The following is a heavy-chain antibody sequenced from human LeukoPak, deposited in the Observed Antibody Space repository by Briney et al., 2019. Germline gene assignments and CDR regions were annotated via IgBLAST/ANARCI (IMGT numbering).Heavy chain of an antibody. Sequence: ASVKVSCKASGYTFTSYGISWVRQAPGQGLEWMGWISAYNGNTNYAQKLQGRVTMTTDTSTSTAYMELRSLRSDDTAVYYCATSPNSSGPRPSGVYYYYGMDVWGQGTTVTVSS. D-gene: IGHD3-22*01. CDR3: ATSPNSSGPRPSGVYYYYGMDV. CDR2: ISAYNGNT. J-gene: IGHJ6*02. V-gene: IGHV1-18*01. CDR1: GYTFTSYG.